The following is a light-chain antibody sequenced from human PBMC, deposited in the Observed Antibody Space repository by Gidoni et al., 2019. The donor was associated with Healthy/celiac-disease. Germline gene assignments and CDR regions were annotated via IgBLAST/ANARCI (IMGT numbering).Light chain of an antibody. Sequence: DILMTPSPSSLSASVGDRVTITCRASQSISSYLNWYQQKPGKAPKLLIYAASSLQSGVPSRFSGSGSGTDFTLTISSLQPEDFATYYCQQSYSTGLTFGGGTKVEIK. CDR1: QSISSY. CDR2: AAS. J-gene: IGKJ4*01. CDR3: QQSYSTGLT. V-gene: IGKV1-39*01.